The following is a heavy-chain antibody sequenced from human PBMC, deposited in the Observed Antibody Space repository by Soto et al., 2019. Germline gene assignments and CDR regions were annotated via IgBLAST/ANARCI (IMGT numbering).Heavy chain of an antibody. CDR2: ISYDGSNK. CDR1: GFTFSSYA. Sequence: GGSLRLSCAASGFTFSSYAMHWVRQAPGKGLEWVAVISYDGSNKYYADSVKGRFTISRDNSKNTLYLQMNSLRAEDSAVYYCARDSNPNLVATSHYYYYYYMDVWGKGTTFTVSS. V-gene: IGHV3-30*04. D-gene: IGHD5-12*01. J-gene: IGHJ6*03. CDR3: ARDSNPNLVATSHYYYYYYMDV.